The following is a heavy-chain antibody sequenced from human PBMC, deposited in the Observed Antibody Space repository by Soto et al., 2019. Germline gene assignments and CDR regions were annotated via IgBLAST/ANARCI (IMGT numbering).Heavy chain of an antibody. V-gene: IGHV1-8*01. CDR1: GYTLTSYD. CDR3: AREKSAWFDS. D-gene: IGHD3-3*01. J-gene: IGHJ5*01. CDR2: MNPNSGNT. Sequence: QVQLVQSGAEVKKTGASVKVSCKASGYTLTSYDINWVRQATGQGLEWMGWMNPNSGNTVYAQKFHGRVTMTRNTSISTAYMELSSLRSEDTAVYYSAREKSAWFDSWGQGTLVTLSS.